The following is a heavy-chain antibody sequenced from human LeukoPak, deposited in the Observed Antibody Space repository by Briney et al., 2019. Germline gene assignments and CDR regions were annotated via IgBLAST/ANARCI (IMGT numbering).Heavy chain of an antibody. CDR1: GFTFSRYD. J-gene: IGHJ3*02. CDR3: ARKPSGYNSRGYYAPWVLAFDI. Sequence: QTGRSLRLSCAVSGFTFSRYDMHWVRQAPGKGLEWVTVISHGGSRKNYAVAVKGQFSISRGNADYTFYVQMNSLSAEDTAVYYCARKPSGYNSRGYYAPWVLAFDIWGQGTMCTVSS. D-gene: IGHD3-22*01. V-gene: IGHV3-30-3*01. CDR2: ISHGGSRK.